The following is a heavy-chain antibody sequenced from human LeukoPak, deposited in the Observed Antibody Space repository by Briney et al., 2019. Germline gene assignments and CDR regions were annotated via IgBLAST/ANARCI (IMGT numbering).Heavy chain of an antibody. CDR2: ISYDGSNK. D-gene: IGHD6-6*01. CDR1: GFTFSSYA. Sequence: GGSLRLSCVASGFTFSSYAMHWVRQAPGKGLEWVAVISYDGSNKYYADSVKGRFTISRDNSKNTLYLQMNSLRAEDTAVYYCARDPQQLVLGHFDYWGQGTLVTVSS. V-gene: IGHV3-30*04. J-gene: IGHJ4*02. CDR3: ARDPQQLVLGHFDY.